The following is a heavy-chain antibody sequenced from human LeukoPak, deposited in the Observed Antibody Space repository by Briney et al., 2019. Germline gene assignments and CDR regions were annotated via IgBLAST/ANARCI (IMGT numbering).Heavy chain of an antibody. Sequence: PGGSLRLSCAASGFTFSSYAMNWVRQAPGKGLEWVSIISGSAGSTYYADSVKGRFTISRDNSKNTLFLHMNSLRAEDTAVYYCAKDRSLDGGNSNGYFDSWGQGTLVTVFS. J-gene: IGHJ4*02. CDR2: ISGSAGST. CDR3: AKDRSLDGGNSNGYFDS. V-gene: IGHV3-23*01. D-gene: IGHD4-23*01. CDR1: GFTFSSYA.